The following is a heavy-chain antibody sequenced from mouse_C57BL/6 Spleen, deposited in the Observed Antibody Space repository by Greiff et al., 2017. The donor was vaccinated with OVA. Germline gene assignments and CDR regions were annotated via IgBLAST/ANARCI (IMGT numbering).Heavy chain of an antibody. CDR1: GYAFSSSW. Sequence: VQLQQSGPELVKPGASVKISCKASGYAFSSSWMNWVKQRPGKGLEWIGRIYPGDGDTNYNGKFTGKATLTADKSSSTAYMQLSSLTSEDSAVYFCARGRPFDYWGQGTTLTVSS. V-gene: IGHV1-82*01. D-gene: IGHD3-3*01. CDR2: IYPGDGDT. CDR3: ARGRPFDY. J-gene: IGHJ2*01.